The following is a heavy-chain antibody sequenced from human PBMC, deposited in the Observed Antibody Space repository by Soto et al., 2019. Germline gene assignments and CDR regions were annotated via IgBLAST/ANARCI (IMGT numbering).Heavy chain of an antibody. CDR3: SADLPDWGAYAFDY. CDR2: VKSKFDGGTI. V-gene: IGHV3-15*07. J-gene: IGHJ4*02. CDR1: GFTFNGAW. D-gene: IGHD3-16*01. Sequence: EVQLVESGGGLVAPGGSLRLSCAASGFTFNGAWMNSVRQGPGKGLEWVGRVKSKFDGGTIDYAAPVKGRFTISRDNSRNTVYLQMNSLSTEDTAMYYGSADLPDWGAYAFDYGGQGALVTFSS.